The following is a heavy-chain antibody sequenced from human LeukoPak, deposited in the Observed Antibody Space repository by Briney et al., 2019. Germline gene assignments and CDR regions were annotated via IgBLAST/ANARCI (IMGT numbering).Heavy chain of an antibody. D-gene: IGHD3-22*01. V-gene: IGHV3-23*01. CDR3: AKDVDGSGYSRPLDY. Sequence: GGSLRPFCAASGFTFSSYAMSWVRQAPGKGLEWVSAISGSGGSTYYADSVRGRFTISRDNSKNTLYLQMNSLRAEDTAVYYCAKDVDGSGYSRPLDYWGQGTLVTVSS. CDR1: GFTFSSYA. CDR2: ISGSGGST. J-gene: IGHJ4*02.